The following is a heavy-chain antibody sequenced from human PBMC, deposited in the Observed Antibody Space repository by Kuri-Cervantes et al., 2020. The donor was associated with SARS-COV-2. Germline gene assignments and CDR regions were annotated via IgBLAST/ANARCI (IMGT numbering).Heavy chain of an antibody. Sequence: GSLRLSCTVSGGSISSYYWSWIRQPAGKGLEWIGRIYTSGSTNYNPSLKSRVTMSVDTSKNQFSLKLSSVTAADTAVYYCASEQPSRYCSSTSCYTWGQGILVTVSS. CDR2: IYTSGST. CDR3: ASEQPSRYCSSTSCYT. J-gene: IGHJ5*02. V-gene: IGHV4-4*07. CDR1: GGSISSYY. D-gene: IGHD2-2*02.